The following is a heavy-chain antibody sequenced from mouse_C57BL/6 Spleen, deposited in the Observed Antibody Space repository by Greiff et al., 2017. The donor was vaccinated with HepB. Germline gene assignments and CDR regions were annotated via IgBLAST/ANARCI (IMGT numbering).Heavy chain of an antibody. Sequence: QVHVKQSGPGLVQPSQSLSITCTVSGFSLTSYGVHWVRQSPGKGLEWLGVIWSGGSTDYNAAFISRLSISKDNSKSQVFFKMNSLQADDTAIYYCARSWGLRPFYWYFDVWGTGTTVTVSS. J-gene: IGHJ1*03. CDR1: GFSLTSYG. V-gene: IGHV2-2*01. D-gene: IGHD2-4*01. CDR3: ARSWGLRPFYWYFDV. CDR2: IWSGGST.